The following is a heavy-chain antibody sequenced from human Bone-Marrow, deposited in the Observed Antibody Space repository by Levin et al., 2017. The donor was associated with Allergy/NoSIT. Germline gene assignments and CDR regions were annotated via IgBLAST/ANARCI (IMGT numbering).Heavy chain of an antibody. V-gene: IGHV4-59*01. CDR1: GDSIRSYF. CDR2: IYYSGTT. Sequence: PSQTLSLTCTVSGDSIRSYFWTWIRQSPGKRLEWIGYIYYSGTTNYNPSLKSRVTMSMDTSKNHFSLKLTSVTAADTAVYYCARVVVTAVVASDAFDLWDQGTMVIVSS. J-gene: IGHJ3*01. D-gene: IGHD2-21*02. CDR3: ARVVVTAVVASDAFDL.